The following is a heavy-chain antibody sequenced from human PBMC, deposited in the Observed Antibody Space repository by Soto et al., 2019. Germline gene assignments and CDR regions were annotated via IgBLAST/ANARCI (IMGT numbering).Heavy chain of an antibody. Sequence: SEPLSLTCTVSVGSISSAAYYWSWVRQHPGKGLEWIGYISHSGSTYYNPSLKGRVIISVDTSKNQFSLSLTSVTAADTAVYYCAREYTYGSNFFDCWGQGALVTVSS. CDR1: VGSISSAAYY. CDR2: ISHSGST. J-gene: IGHJ4*02. V-gene: IGHV4-31*03. D-gene: IGHD2-2*02. CDR3: AREYTYGSNFFDC.